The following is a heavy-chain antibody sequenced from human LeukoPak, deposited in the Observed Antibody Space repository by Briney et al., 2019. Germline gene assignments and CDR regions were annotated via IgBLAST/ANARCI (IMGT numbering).Heavy chain of an antibody. J-gene: IGHJ4*02. CDR1: GLTFGNYG. V-gene: IGHV3-23*01. CDR2: IGGGGYTT. CDR3: AEVESSYCRI. D-gene: IGHD3-10*01. Sequence: GGSLRLSCVASGLTFGNYGMNWVRQAPGKGLEWVSSIGGGGYTTYYADSVRGRFTISRDNSKNSMYLQMSSLRAEDTAIYFCAEVESSYCRIWGQGTLVTVSS.